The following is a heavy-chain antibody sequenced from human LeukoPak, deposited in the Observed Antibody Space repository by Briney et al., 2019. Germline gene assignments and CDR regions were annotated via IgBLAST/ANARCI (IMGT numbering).Heavy chain of an antibody. D-gene: IGHD3-16*02. V-gene: IGHV1-2*02. CDR3: AREWGGISLGSYYFDY. Sequence: ASVKVSCKASGYTFTGYYMHWVRQAPGQGLEWMGWINPNSGGTNYAQKFQGRVTMTRDTSISTAYMELSRLRSDDTAVYYCAREWGGISLGSYYFDYWGQGTLVTVSS. CDR1: GYTFTGYY. J-gene: IGHJ4*02. CDR2: INPNSGGT.